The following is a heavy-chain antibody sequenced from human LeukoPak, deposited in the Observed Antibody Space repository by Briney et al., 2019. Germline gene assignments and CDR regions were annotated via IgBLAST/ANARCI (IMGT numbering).Heavy chain of an antibody. V-gene: IGHV3-23*01. J-gene: IGHJ4*02. D-gene: IGHD4-23*01. CDR2: ISGSGNST. Sequence: GGSLRLSCAASGFTFSSSAMSWVRQAPGKGLEWVSVISGSGNSTYYADSVKGRFTVSRDNSKNTLYLQMNSLRAEDTALYYCARNDDYGGNGYFDYWGQGTLVTGSS. CDR1: GFTFSSSA. CDR3: ARNDDYGGNGYFDY.